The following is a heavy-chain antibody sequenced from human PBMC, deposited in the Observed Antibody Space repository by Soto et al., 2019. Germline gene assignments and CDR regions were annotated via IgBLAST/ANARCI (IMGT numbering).Heavy chain of an antibody. J-gene: IGHJ5*02. V-gene: IGHV4-30-4*01. CDR2: SHHSGST. CDR3: AREYNKSGYRRLDP. D-gene: IGHD3-22*01. CDR1: GGSISSGDYY. Sequence: QVQLQEPGPGLVKPSETLSLTCTVSGGSISSGDYYWSWIRQSPGRGLEWIGYSHHSGSTYYNPSIKTRANMSVDSSRNQFSLKLTSVTAADTAVYYCAREYNKSGYRRLDPWGQGTLVTVSS.